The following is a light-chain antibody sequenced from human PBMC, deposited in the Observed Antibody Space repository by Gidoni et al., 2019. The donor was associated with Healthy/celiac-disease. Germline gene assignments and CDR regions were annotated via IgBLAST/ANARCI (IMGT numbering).Light chain of an antibody. CDR3: QQRYSTPWT. CDR1: QSISSY. CDR2: AAS. V-gene: IGKV1-39*01. Sequence: DIHMTQSPSSLSASAGDRVTITCRASQSISSYLSWYQQKPGNAPKLLIYAASSTPSGVPSRFSGSGSGTDFTLTISSLQPEDFATYYCQQRYSTPWTFGQGTQVEIK. J-gene: IGKJ1*01.